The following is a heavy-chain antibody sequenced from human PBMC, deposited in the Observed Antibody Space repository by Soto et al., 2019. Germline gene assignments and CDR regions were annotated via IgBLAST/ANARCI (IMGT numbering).Heavy chain of an antibody. CDR3: ARGYRGSYSGFDY. CDR1: GFTFSSYW. D-gene: IGHD1-26*01. J-gene: IGHJ4*02. Sequence: GGSLRLSCAASGFTFSSYWVHWVRQAPGKGLVWVSRIYSDGSTTSYADSVRGRFTISRDNAKNTLYLQMNSLGAEDTAVYYCARGYRGSYSGFDYWGQGILGTVSS. V-gene: IGHV3-74*01. CDR2: IYSDGSTT.